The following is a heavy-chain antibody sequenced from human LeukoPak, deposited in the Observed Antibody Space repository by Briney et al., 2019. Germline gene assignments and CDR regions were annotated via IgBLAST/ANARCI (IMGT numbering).Heavy chain of an antibody. D-gene: IGHD2-15*01. V-gene: IGHV3-53*01. CDR3: ARPLLGYCSGGSCYDY. CDR1: GFTVSSNY. CDR2: IYSGGST. Sequence: PGGSLRLSCAASGFTVSSNYMSWVRQAPGKGLEWVSVIYSGGSTYYADSVKGRFTISRDNSKNTLYLQMNSRRAEDTAVYYCARPLLGYCSGGSCYDYWGQGTLVTVSS. J-gene: IGHJ4*02.